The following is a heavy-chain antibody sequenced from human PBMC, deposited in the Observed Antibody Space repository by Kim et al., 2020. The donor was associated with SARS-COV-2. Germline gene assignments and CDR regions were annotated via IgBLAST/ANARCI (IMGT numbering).Heavy chain of an antibody. J-gene: IGHJ6*02. CDR1: GFTFSSYA. Sequence: GGSLRLSCAASGFTFSSYAMSWVRQAPGKGLEWVSAISGSGGSTYYADSVKGRFTISRDNSKNTLYLQMNSLRAEDTAVYYCAKDDRFGELTLPNYYYYGMDVWGQGTTVTVSS. CDR2: ISGSGGST. CDR3: AKDDRFGELTLPNYYYYGMDV. D-gene: IGHD3-10*01. V-gene: IGHV3-23*01.